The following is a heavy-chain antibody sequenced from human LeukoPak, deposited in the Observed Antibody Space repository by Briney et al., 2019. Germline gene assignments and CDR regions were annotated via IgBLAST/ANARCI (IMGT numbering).Heavy chain of an antibody. CDR1: GYTFTSYA. D-gene: IGHD3-22*01. Sequence: ASVKVSCKACGYTFTSYAMNWVRQAPGQGLECVVWINANTGNPTYAQGFTGGFVFSLDTSVRTAYVQISSLKARDTPVYYCARITYATSGYGWFYPWGQGTLVAVRS. CDR2: INANTGNP. J-gene: IGHJ5*02. CDR3: ARITYATSGYGWFYP. V-gene: IGHV7-4-1*02.